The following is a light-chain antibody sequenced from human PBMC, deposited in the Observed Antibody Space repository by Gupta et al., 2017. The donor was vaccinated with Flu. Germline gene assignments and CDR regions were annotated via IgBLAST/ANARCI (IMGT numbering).Light chain of an antibody. Sequence: DIVMTQSPLSLPVTPGEPASISCRSSQSLLHSNGYNYLDWYLQKPGQSPQLLIYLGSNRASGVPDRFSGSRSGTDFTLKISRVEAEDVGVYYCMQALQTPGLTFGGGTKVEIK. CDR2: LGS. J-gene: IGKJ4*01. CDR1: QSLLHSNGYNY. V-gene: IGKV2-28*01. CDR3: MQALQTPGLT.